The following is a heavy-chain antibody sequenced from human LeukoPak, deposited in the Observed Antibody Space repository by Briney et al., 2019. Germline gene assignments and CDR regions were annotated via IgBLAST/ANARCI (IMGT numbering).Heavy chain of an antibody. J-gene: IGHJ4*02. CDR1: GFTFSDYE. D-gene: IGHD3-10*01. CDR2: ISSSGGTI. CDR3: AREGTSDYFDY. Sequence: GGSLRLSCAASGFTFSDYEMNWVRQAPGRGLEWVSWISSSGGTIYHADSVKGRFTISRDNAKNSLYLQMNSLRAEDTAVYYCAREGTSDYFDYWGQGTLVTVSS. V-gene: IGHV3-48*03.